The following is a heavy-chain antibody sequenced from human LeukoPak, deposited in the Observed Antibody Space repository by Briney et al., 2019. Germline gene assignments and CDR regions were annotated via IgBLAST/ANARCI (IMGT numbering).Heavy chain of an antibody. CDR3: ARDNRGGTLDY. Sequence: GGSLRLSCAASGFTFSSYGMHWVRQAPGKGLEWVAVISYDGSNKYYADSVKGRFTLSRDNARNTLYLQMNSLRAEDTAVYYCARDNRGGTLDYWGQGTLVTVSS. V-gene: IGHV3-30*03. J-gene: IGHJ4*02. CDR1: GFTFSSYG. D-gene: IGHD1-1*01. CDR2: ISYDGSNK.